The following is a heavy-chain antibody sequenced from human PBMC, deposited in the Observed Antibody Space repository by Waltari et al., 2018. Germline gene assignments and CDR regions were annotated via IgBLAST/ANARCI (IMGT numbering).Heavy chain of an antibody. CDR3: ARGGIVATLGYGMDV. Sequence: QVQLQESGPGLVKPSETLSLTCRFSGGSLSSSYWCWIRPPPGKGLAWIGYIYYSGTTNYNPSLNSRVTISVDTSKNQFSLKLSSVTAADTAVYYCARGGIVATLGYGMDVWGQGTTVTVSS. V-gene: IGHV4-59*01. D-gene: IGHD5-12*01. CDR2: IYYSGTT. CDR1: GGSLSSSY. J-gene: IGHJ6*02.